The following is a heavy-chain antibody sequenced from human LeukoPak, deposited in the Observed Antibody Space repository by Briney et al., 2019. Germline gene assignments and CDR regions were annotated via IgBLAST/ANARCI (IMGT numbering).Heavy chain of an antibody. D-gene: IGHD3-3*01. CDR3: ARAARTLFGVFIIAAFDI. V-gene: IGHV1-69*06. Sequence: SVKVSCKASGGTFSGYALTWVRQAPGQGLEWMGGIIPFFGSANYAQKFQGRVTITAHTSTNTAYMELGSLRSEDAAVYYCARAARTLFGVFIIAAFDIWGQGTMVTVSS. CDR2: IIPFFGSA. CDR1: GGTFSGYA. J-gene: IGHJ3*02.